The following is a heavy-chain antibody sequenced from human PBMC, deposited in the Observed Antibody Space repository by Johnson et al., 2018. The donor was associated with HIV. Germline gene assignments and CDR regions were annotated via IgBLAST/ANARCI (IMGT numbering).Heavy chain of an antibody. CDR1: GFTFSSYA. CDR2: ISYDGSNK. V-gene: IGHV3-30-3*01. D-gene: IGHD5-12*01. Sequence: QVQLVESGGGVVQPGRSLRLSCAASGFTFSSYAMHWVRQAPGKGLEWVAVISYDGSNKYYADSVKGRFTISSNNSKNPLYLQMNSLRAEDTAVYYCARDGYDPRPQLSDAFDIWGQGTMVTVSS. J-gene: IGHJ3*02. CDR3: ARDGYDPRPQLSDAFDI.